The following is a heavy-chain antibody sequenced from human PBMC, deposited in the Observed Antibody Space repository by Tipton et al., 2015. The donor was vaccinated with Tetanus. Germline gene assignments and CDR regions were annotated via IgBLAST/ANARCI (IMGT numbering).Heavy chain of an antibody. V-gene: IGHV3-30-3*01. Sequence: RSLRLSCAASGFTFSSYAMHWVRQAPGKGLEWVAVISHDGSNEYYADSVKGRFTISRDNSKNTLYLQMNSLRAEDTTVYYCARDFYGSGSYSPRFDYWGQGTLVTVSS. D-gene: IGHD3-10*01. J-gene: IGHJ4*02. CDR3: ARDFYGSGSYSPRFDY. CDR2: ISHDGSNE. CDR1: GFTFSSYA.